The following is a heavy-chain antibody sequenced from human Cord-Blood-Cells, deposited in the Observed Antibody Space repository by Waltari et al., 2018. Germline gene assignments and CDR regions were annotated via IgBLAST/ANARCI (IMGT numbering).Heavy chain of an antibody. Sequence: QVQLVQSGAEVKKPGASVKVSCKASGYTFTGYYMHWVRQAPGQGLEWMGWISPNSGGTNDAQRFQGRVTMTSETAISAAYMGLSRVRADDTAVYYCAFGGPMVRGALYAFDIWGQGTMVTVSS. CDR3: AFGGPMVRGALYAFDI. V-gene: IGHV1-2*02. CDR1: GYTFTGYY. CDR2: ISPNSGGT. D-gene: IGHD3-10*01. J-gene: IGHJ3*02.